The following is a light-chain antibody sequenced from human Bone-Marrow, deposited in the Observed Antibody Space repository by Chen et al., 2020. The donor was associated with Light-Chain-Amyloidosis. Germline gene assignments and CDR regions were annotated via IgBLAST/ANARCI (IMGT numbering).Light chain of an antibody. CDR3: MQALQTPT. J-gene: IGKJ4*01. CDR1: QSLLHRNGYNY. V-gene: IGKV2-28*01. Sequence: ETVMTQSPLSLPVTPGEPASISCRSSQSLLHRNGYNYLDWYLQKPGQSPQLLISLASNRASGVPDRFSGSGSGTDFTLKISRVEPEDVGVYYCMQALQTPTFGGGTKVEIK. CDR2: LAS.